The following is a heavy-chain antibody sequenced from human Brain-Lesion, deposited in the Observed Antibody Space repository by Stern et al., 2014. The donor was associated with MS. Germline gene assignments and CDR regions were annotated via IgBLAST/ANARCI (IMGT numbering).Heavy chain of an antibody. CDR2: IFNSGST. D-gene: IGHD2-2*01. Sequence: VQLVESGPGLVKPSQTLSLSCTVSGGSISSGGYYWSWIRQPAGKGLEWIGRIFNSGSTSYNPSLTSRVTISKDTSQNQFSPRLNSMTAADTAVYYCARGRVVPGFQYYATDVWGQGTTVIVSS. V-gene: IGHV4-61*02. CDR1: GGSISSGGYY. CDR3: ARGRVVPGFQYYATDV. J-gene: IGHJ6*02.